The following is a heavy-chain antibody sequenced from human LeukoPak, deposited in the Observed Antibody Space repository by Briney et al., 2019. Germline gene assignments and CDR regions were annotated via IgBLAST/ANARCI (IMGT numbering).Heavy chain of an antibody. Sequence: GGSLRLSCAASGFTFSSYSMNWVRQAPGKGLEWVSSISSSSSYIYYADSVKGRFTISRDNSKNTVFLQMNSLRDEDTATYYCAREGRWLRLLGDYWGQGTLVTASS. CDR3: AREGRWLRLLGDY. CDR1: GFTFSSYS. D-gene: IGHD5-12*01. CDR2: ISSSSSYI. V-gene: IGHV3-21*04. J-gene: IGHJ4*02.